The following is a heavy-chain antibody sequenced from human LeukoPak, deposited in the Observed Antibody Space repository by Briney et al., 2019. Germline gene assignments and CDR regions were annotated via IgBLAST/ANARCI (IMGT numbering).Heavy chain of an antibody. J-gene: IGHJ4*02. CDR1: GFTFSNYA. V-gene: IGHV3-23*01. CDR2: LNGGRT. CDR3: VKEVPTYGYFDY. Sequence: GGSLRLSCVASGFTFSNYAMSWVRQAPGRGLEWIAALNGGRTFFQDSVRGRCTISRDNSKSTLYLQLNSLTGDDTAVCYCVKEVPTYGYFDYWGRGTLVTVSS. D-gene: IGHD2-21*01.